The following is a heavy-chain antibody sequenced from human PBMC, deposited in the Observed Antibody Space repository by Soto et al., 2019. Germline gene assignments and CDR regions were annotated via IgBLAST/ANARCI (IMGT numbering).Heavy chain of an antibody. CDR2: IYPGDSDT. J-gene: IGHJ3*02. CDR1: GYSFTSYW. Sequence: GESLKISCKGSGYSFTSYWIGWVRQMPGKGLEWMGIIYPGDSDTRYSPSFQGQVTISADKSISTAYLQWSSLKAPDTAMYYCVMRDYYDSSGYSNSAAFDIWGQGTMVTVS. D-gene: IGHD3-22*01. CDR3: VMRDYYDSSGYSNSAAFDI. V-gene: IGHV5-51*01.